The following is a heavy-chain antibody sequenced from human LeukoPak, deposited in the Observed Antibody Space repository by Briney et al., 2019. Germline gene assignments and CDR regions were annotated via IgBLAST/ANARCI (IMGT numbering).Heavy chain of an antibody. V-gene: IGHV1-46*01. J-gene: IGHJ4*02. Sequence: GASVKVSCKASGYTFTSYDINWVRQATGQGLEWMGIINPSGGSTSYAQKFQGRVTMTRDTSTSTVYMELSSLRSEDTAVYYCARPYCTNGVCSYFDYWGQGTLVTVSS. CDR3: ARPYCTNGVCSYFDY. D-gene: IGHD2-8*01. CDR1: GYTFTSYD. CDR2: INPSGGST.